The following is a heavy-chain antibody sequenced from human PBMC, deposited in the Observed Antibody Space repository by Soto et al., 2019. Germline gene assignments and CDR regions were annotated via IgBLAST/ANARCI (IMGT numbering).Heavy chain of an antibody. V-gene: IGHV1-46*01. J-gene: IGHJ6*02. D-gene: IGHD4-17*01. CDR2: IIPSDGRT. Sequence: GASVKVSCKASGYTFTNYYMHWVRQAPGQGLEWMGIIIPSDGRTSYAQEFQGRVIMTRDTPTSTVYMDLSSLRSEDTAVYYCARSTVTTPNYFYYAMDVWGQGTTVTVSS. CDR1: GYTFTNYY. CDR3: ARSTVTTPNYFYYAMDV.